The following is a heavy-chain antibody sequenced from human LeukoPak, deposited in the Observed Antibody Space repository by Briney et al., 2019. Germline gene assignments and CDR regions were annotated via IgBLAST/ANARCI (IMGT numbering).Heavy chain of an antibody. D-gene: IGHD2-8*01. V-gene: IGHV3-48*03. J-gene: IGHJ4*02. CDR2: FGGTSGTI. CDR1: GFTFSTYA. CDR3: ARSNGLRYFDR. Sequence: PGGSLRLSCAASGFTFSTYAMDWIRQAPGKGLEWRSYFGGTSGTIHYADSVRGRFTISRDNAKMSRFLQMDSLRAEDTAVYYCARSNGLRYFDRWGQGTLVTVSS.